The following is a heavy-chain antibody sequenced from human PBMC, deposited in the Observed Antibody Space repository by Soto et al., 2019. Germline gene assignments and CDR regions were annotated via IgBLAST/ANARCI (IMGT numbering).Heavy chain of an antibody. V-gene: IGHV1-18*01. CDR2: ISAKNGDT. D-gene: IGHD3-10*01. CDR3: TRGGGLKFHGRES. CDR1: GYTFTSNA. Sequence: ASVNVSCKASGYTFTSNAFTWARQAPGQGLEWMGWISAKNGDTNYAQKFQGGATLTTDTSTSTAYMELRSLTSDDTAVYYCTRGGGLKFHGRESWGQRNPVSVSS. J-gene: IGHJ4*03.